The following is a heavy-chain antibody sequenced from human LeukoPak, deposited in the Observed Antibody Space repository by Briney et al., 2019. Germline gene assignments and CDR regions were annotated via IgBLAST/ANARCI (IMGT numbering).Heavy chain of an antibody. CDR1: GYSFTSYW. Sequence: KGGESLKISCKGSGYSFTSYWIGWVRQMPGKGLEWMGIIYPGDSDTRYSPSFQGQVTISADKSISTAYLQWSSLKASDTAMYYCARGPHGWQHRIQDFDYWGQGTLVTVSS. CDR3: ARGPHGWQHRIQDFDY. V-gene: IGHV5-51*01. CDR2: IYPGDSDT. J-gene: IGHJ4*02. D-gene: IGHD2-15*01.